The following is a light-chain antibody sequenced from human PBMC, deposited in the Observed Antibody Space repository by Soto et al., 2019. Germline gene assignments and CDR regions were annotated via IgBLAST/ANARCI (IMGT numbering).Light chain of an antibody. Sequence: QSVLTQPASVSGSPGQSITISCTGTSSDVGGYNHVSWYQHSPGKAPKLILFAVSDRPSGVSHRFSGSKSGNTASLTISGLQADDEADYHCCSYTSLSTVVFGGGTKLTVL. J-gene: IGLJ2*01. CDR3: CSYTSLSTVV. V-gene: IGLV2-14*01. CDR2: AVS. CDR1: SSDVGGYNH.